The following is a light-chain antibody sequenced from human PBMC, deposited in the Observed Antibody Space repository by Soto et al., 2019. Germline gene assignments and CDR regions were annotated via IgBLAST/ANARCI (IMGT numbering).Light chain of an antibody. CDR2: DAF. J-gene: IGKJ5*01. Sequence: EIVLTQSPATLSLSPGDRATLSCRANQSVGSSLAWIRQRPGQAPSLVIYDAFNRASGTPARFSGSGSGTDFTLTSSSLDSADFATYYCQQRSTWPMTFGQGTRLEI. CDR1: QSVGSS. V-gene: IGKV3-11*01. CDR3: QQRSTWPMT.